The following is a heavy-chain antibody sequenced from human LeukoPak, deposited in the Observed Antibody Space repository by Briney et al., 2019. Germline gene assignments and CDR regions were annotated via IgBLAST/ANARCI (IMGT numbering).Heavy chain of an antibody. Sequence: PGGSLRLSCAASGFTFSNYGMHWVRQAPGKGLEWVAFIRYDGSNKYYADSVRGRFTISRDNSKNTLYLQMNGLRAEGTAVYYCANLVLRYFDWLFDYWGQGTLVTVSS. V-gene: IGHV3-30*02. J-gene: IGHJ4*02. D-gene: IGHD3-9*01. CDR3: ANLVLRYFDWLFDY. CDR1: GFTFSNYG. CDR2: IRYDGSNK.